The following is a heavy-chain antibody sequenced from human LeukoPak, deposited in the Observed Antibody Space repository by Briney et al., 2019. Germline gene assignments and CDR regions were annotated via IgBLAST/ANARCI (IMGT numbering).Heavy chain of an antibody. V-gene: IGHV1-2*04. D-gene: IGHD6-13*01. J-gene: IGHJ4*02. CDR3: ARDKGYIAAAPPAY. CDR2: INPNSGGT. CDR1: GYTFTGYY. Sequence: ASVKVSCKASGYTFTGYYMHWVRQAPGQGLEWMGWINPNSGGTNYAQKFQGWVTMTRDTSISTAYMELSRLRSDDTAVYYCARDKGYIAAAPPAYWGQGTLVTVSS.